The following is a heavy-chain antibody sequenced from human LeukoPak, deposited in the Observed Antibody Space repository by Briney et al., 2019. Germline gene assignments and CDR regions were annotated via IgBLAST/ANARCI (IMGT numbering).Heavy chain of an antibody. CDR2: TSYDGSNK. V-gene: IGHV3-30*18. Sequence: SGGSLRLSCAASGFTFSSYGMHWVRQAPGKGLEWEAVTSYDGSNKYYADSVKGRFTISRDNSKNTLYLQMNSLRAEDTAVYYCAKVGLGVPDYDSSGYPSHFDYWGQGTLVTVSS. CDR1: GFTFSSYG. CDR3: AKVGLGVPDYDSSGYPSHFDY. J-gene: IGHJ4*02. D-gene: IGHD3-22*01.